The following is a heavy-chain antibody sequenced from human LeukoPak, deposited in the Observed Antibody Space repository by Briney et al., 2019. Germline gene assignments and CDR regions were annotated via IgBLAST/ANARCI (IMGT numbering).Heavy chain of an antibody. CDR3: ARDGADVYGRAFDY. CDR1: GGSISSYY. D-gene: IGHD3-10*01. J-gene: IGHJ4*02. CDR2: IYTSGST. V-gene: IGHV4-4*09. Sequence: SETLSLTCTVSGGSISSYYWSWIRQPPGKGLEWIGYIYTSGSTNYNPSLKSRVSMSVDTSKNQFSLKLTSVTAADTAVYFCARDGADVYGRAFDYWGQGTLVSVSS.